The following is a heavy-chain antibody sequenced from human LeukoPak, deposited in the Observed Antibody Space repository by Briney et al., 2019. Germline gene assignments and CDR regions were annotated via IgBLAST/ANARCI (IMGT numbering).Heavy chain of an antibody. D-gene: IGHD4-17*01. V-gene: IGHV4-31*03. CDR3: ARHHDYDDYTSPLRYFDL. CDR1: SASISSGGYY. Sequence: SETLSLTCTVSSASISSGGYYWSWIRQRPGKGLEWIGYISYSGSTYYKPSLRSRLTISVDTSKNQFSLTLSSVTAADTAMYYCARHHDYDDYTSPLRYFDLWGRGTLVTVSS. J-gene: IGHJ2*01. CDR2: ISYSGST.